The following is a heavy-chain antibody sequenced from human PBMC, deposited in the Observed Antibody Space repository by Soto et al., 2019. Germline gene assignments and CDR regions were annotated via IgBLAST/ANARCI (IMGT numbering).Heavy chain of an antibody. CDR2: IYWDDDK. D-gene: IGHD2-21*02. V-gene: IGHV2-5*02. Sequence: QITLKESGPTLVKPTQTLTLTCTFSAFSLSTGGVGVGWIRQPPGNALEWLALIYWDDDKRYSPSLRSRLTITKDTSKNQLVLTMTNMDPVDTATYYCIQSRCGGDCLQSYASYYYYGMDVWGQGTTVTVSS. J-gene: IGHJ6*02. CDR1: AFSLSTGGVG. CDR3: IQSRCGGDCLQSYASYYYYGMDV.